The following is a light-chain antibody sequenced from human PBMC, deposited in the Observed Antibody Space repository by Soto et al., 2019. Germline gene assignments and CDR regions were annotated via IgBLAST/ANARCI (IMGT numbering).Light chain of an antibody. Sequence: QSVLTQPRSVSGSPGQSVTITCTGTSSDVGGYDYVSWCQQHPGKAPKLIIYDVTKRPSGVPDRFSGSKSGITASLTISGLQAEDEADYYCSSYAGSYTWVFGGGTKLTV. J-gene: IGLJ2*01. CDR3: SSYAGSYTWV. V-gene: IGLV2-11*01. CDR2: DVT. CDR1: SSDVGGYDY.